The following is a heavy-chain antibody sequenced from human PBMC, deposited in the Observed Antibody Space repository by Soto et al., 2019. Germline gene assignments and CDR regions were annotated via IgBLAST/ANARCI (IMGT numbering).Heavy chain of an antibody. V-gene: IGHV3-33*01. CDR3: ARDQGDG. Sequence: QVQLVESGGGVVQTGRSLRLSCAASGFTFSSNGMHWVRQAPGKGLEWVAGIWYDGSDKYYADSVKGRFTISRDNSKNTLYLQMNSLRAEDTAVYYCARDQGDGWGQGTLVTVSS. CDR1: GFTFSSNG. CDR2: IWYDGSDK. J-gene: IGHJ4*02. D-gene: IGHD2-21*02.